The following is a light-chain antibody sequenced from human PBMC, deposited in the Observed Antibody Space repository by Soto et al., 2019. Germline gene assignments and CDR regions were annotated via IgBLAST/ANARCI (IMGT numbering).Light chain of an antibody. V-gene: IGLV2-14*03. CDR1: SSDVGAYNY. Sequence: QSDLTQPASVSGSPGQSITISCTGTSSDVGAYNYVSWYQQHPGEAPKLLIYEVINRPSGVSHRFSGSKSGNTASLTISGLQADDEADYYCSSFTTGTTLIFGGGTKLTVL. CDR3: SSFTTGTTLI. CDR2: EVI. J-gene: IGLJ2*01.